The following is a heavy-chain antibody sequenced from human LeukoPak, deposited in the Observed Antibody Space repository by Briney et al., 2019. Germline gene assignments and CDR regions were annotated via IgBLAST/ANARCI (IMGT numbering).Heavy chain of an antibody. CDR1: GFTFSSYW. D-gene: IGHD2-15*01. J-gene: IGHJ6*03. V-gene: IGHV3-7*01. CDR3: AKRFRYCSGGSCYTGTGANYYYYYMDV. Sequence: GGSLRLSCAASGFTFSSYWMSWVRQAPGKGLEWVANIKQDGSEKYYVDFVKGRFTISRDNAKNSLYLQMNSLRAEDTAVYYCAKRFRYCSGGSCYTGTGANYYYYYMDVWGKGTTVTVSS. CDR2: IKQDGSEK.